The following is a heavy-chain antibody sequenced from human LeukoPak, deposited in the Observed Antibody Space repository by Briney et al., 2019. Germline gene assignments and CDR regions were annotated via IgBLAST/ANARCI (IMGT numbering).Heavy chain of an antibody. CDR1: GYTFTSYD. J-gene: IGHJ6*02. CDR2: MNPNSDNT. CDR3: ARDSSGYYYYYGMDV. D-gene: IGHD3-22*01. V-gene: IGHV1-8*01. Sequence: ASVKVSCKASGYTFTSYDINWVRQATGQGLEWMGWMNPNSDNTGYAQKFQGRVTMTTNTSISTAYMELSSLRSEDTAVYYCARDSSGYYYYYGMDVWGQGTTVTVSS.